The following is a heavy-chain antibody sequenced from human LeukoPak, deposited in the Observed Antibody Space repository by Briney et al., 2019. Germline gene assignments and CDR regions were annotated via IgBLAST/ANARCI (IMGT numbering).Heavy chain of an antibody. V-gene: IGHV3-74*01. D-gene: IGHD3-9*01. CDR1: GFTFSSYW. CDR2: INTDGSST. Sequence: GGSLRLSCAASGFTFSSYWMHWVRQAPGKGLVWVSRINTDGSSTSYADSVKGRFTISRDNAKNTLYLQMNSLRAEDTAVYYCARENAYYDILTGYYYFDYWGQGTLVTVSS. J-gene: IGHJ4*02. CDR3: ARENAYYDILTGYYYFDY.